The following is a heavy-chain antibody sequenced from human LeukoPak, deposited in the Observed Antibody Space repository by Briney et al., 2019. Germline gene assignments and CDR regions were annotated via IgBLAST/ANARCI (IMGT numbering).Heavy chain of an antibody. J-gene: IGHJ6*04. Sequence: GGSLRLSCAASGFTFSSNYMSWVRQAPGKGLEWVSIIYSGGSTFYADSVKGRFTISRDNSKNTLYLQMNSLRAEDTAVYYCAELGITMIGGVWGKGTTVTISS. D-gene: IGHD3-10*02. V-gene: IGHV3-53*01. CDR3: AELGITMIGGV. CDR1: GFTFSSNY. CDR2: IYSGGST.